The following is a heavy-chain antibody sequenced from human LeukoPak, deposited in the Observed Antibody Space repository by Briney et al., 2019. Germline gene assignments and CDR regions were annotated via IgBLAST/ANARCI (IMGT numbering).Heavy chain of an antibody. V-gene: IGHV4-61*02. CDR3: AGEGVVVPAAVGVFYYYYMDV. CDR2: IYTSGST. J-gene: IGHJ6*03. Sequence: SETLSLTCTVSGGSISSGSYYWSWIRQPAGKGLEWIGRIYTSGSTNYNPSLKSRVTISVDTSKNQFSLKLSSVTAADTAVYYCAGEGVVVPAAVGVFYYYYMDVWGKGTTVTVSS. D-gene: IGHD2-2*01. CDR1: GGSISSGSYY.